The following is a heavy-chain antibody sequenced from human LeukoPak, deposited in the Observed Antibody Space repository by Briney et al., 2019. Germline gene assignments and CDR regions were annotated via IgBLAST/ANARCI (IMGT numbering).Heavy chain of an antibody. CDR1: GGTFSSYA. CDR2: IIPIFGTA. V-gene: IGHV1-69*13. CDR3: ARGPVTTSDYYYYYGMDV. J-gene: IGHJ6*02. Sequence: SVKVSCKASGGTFSSYAISWVRQAPGQGLEWMGGIIPIFGTANYAQKFQGRVTTTADESTSTAYMGLSSLRSEDTAVYYCARGPVTTSDYYYYYGMDVWGQGTTVTVSS. D-gene: IGHD4-11*01.